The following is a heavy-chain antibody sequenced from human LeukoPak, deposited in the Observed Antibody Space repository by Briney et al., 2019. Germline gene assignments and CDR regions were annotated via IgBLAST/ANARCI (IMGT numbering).Heavy chain of an antibody. D-gene: IGHD1-26*01. J-gene: IGHJ4*02. CDR1: GFTFSNYA. V-gene: IGHV3-23*01. CDR3: AGERGSYRHFDW. CDR2: IDISGGNP. Sequence: GGSLRLSCAASGFTFSNYAMSWVRRAPGMGLERISSIDISGGNPYYADSVEGRFTISRDNSENTLFLQMNSLRAEDTAVYYCAGERGSYRHFDWWGQGTLVTVSS.